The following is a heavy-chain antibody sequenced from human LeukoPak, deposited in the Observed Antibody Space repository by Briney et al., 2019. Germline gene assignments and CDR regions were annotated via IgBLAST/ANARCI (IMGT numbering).Heavy chain of an antibody. J-gene: IGHJ4*02. CDR1: SGSISSGDYY. CDR3: ARTKYTSGWYVVRSGDPFDY. D-gene: IGHD6-19*01. CDR2: IYYRGST. V-gene: IGHV4-30-4*08. Sequence: SETLSLTCTVSSGSISSGDYYWTWIRQPPGKGLEWIGYIYYRGSTYYNPSLKSRVTISVDTSKNQFSLKLSSVTAADTAVYYCARTKYTSGWYVVRSGDPFDYWGQGTLVTVSS.